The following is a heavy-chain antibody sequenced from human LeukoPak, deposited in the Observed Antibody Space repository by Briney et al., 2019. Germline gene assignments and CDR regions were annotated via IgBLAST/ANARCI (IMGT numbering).Heavy chain of an antibody. Sequence: SETLSLTCTVSGGSISSYYWSWIRQPPGKGLEWIGYIYYSGSTNYNPSLKSRVTISVDTSKNQFSLELSSVTAADTAVYYCARWGSITTARFGYWGQGTLVTVSS. CDR1: GGSISSYY. CDR3: ARWGSITTARFGY. CDR2: IYYSGST. D-gene: IGHD3-16*01. J-gene: IGHJ4*02. V-gene: IGHV4-59*01.